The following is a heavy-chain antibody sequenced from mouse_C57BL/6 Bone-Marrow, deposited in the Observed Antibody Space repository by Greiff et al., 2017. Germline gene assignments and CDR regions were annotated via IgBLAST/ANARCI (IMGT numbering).Heavy chain of an antibody. CDR3: ERDITTVVADV. J-gene: IGHJ1*03. Sequence: QVQLQQPGAELVKPGASVKLSCKASGYTFTSYWMHWVKQRPGQGLEWIGMIHPNSGSTNYNEKFKSKATLTVDKSSSTAYMQLSSLTSEDSAVYYCERDITTVVADVWGTGTTVTVSS. CDR1: GYTFTSYW. D-gene: IGHD1-1*01. CDR2: IHPNSGST. V-gene: IGHV1-64*01.